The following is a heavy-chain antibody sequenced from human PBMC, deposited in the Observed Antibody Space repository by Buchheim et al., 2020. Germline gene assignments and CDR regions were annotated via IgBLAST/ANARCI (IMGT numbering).Heavy chain of an antibody. J-gene: IGHJ4*02. D-gene: IGHD1-26*01. CDR3: AREPPKKWELPRFFDY. V-gene: IGHV1-46*01. Sequence: QVQLVQSGAEVKKPGASVKVSCKASGYTFTSYYMHWVRQAPGQGLEWMGIINPSGGSTSYAQKFQGRVTMTRDPSTSTVYMELSSLRSEDTAVYYCAREPPKKWELPRFFDYWGQGTL. CDR1: GYTFTSYY. CDR2: INPSGGST.